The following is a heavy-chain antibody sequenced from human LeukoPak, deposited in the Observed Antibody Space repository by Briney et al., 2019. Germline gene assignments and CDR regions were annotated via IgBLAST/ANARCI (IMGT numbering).Heavy chain of an antibody. D-gene: IGHD1-26*01. CDR1: GDSISTSGYY. CDR2: IYYIGNT. V-gene: IGHV4-39*01. Sequence: SETLSLTCTVSGDSISTSGYYYDWIRQPPGKGLEWIGNIYYIGNTWYNPSLKSRVTMSVDTSKNQFSLRLSSVTAADTAVYYCARGGVGANFDYWGQGTLVTVSS. J-gene: IGHJ4*02. CDR3: ARGGVGANFDY.